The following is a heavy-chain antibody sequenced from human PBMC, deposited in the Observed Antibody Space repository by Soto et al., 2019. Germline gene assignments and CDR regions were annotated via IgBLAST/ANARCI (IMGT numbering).Heavy chain of an antibody. V-gene: IGHV4-34*01. Sequence: QVQLQQWGAGLLKPSETLSLTCAVYGGSFSGYYWGWIRQPPGKGLEWIGEINHSGSTNYNPSLTSRVTISVDTSKNQFSLKLSSVTAADTAVYYCARGRNCSCGSCYTLDYWGQGTLVTVSP. CDR3: ARGRNCSCGSCYTLDY. CDR2: INHSGST. D-gene: IGHD2-15*01. CDR1: GGSFSGYY. J-gene: IGHJ4*02.